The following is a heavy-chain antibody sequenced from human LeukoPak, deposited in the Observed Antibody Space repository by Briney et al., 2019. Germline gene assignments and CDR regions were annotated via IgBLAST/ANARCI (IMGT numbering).Heavy chain of an antibody. J-gene: IGHJ5*02. CDR3: ARRVDYVGGDNWFDP. V-gene: IGHV4-39*01. CDR1: GGSTSSSSYY. CDR2: MYYSGST. D-gene: IGHD4-23*01. Sequence: SETLSLTCTVSGGSTSSSSYYWGWIRQPPGKGLEWIGSMYYSGSTYYNPSLKSRVTISVDTSKNQFSLKLSSVTAADTAVYYCARRVDYVGGDNWFDPWGQGTLVTVSS.